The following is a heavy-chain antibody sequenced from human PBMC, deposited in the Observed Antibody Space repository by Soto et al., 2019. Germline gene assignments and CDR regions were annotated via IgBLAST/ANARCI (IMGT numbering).Heavy chain of an antibody. CDR3: AMGYYDSSGYYHLSDWYFDL. CDR2: INPSGGST. Sequence: ASVKVSCKASGYTFTSYYMHWVRQAPGQGLEWMGIINPSGGSTSYAQKFQGRVTMTRDTSTSTVYMELSSLRSEDTAVYYCAMGYYDSSGYYHLSDWYFDLWGRGTLVTVSS. CDR1: GYTFTSYY. J-gene: IGHJ2*01. D-gene: IGHD3-22*01. V-gene: IGHV1-46*03.